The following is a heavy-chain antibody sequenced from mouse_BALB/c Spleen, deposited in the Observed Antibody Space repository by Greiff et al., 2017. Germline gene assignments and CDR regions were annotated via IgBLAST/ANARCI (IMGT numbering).Heavy chain of an antibody. D-gene: IGHD2-14*01. Sequence: EVQRVESGAELVRSGASVKLSCTASGFNIKDYYMHWVKQRPEQGLEWIGWIDPENGDTEYAPKFQGKATMTADTSSNTAYLQLSSLTSEDTAVYYCNARYASYAMDYWGQGTSVTVSS. J-gene: IGHJ4*01. CDR3: NARYASYAMDY. CDR1: GFNIKDYY. CDR2: IDPENGDT. V-gene: IGHV14-4*02.